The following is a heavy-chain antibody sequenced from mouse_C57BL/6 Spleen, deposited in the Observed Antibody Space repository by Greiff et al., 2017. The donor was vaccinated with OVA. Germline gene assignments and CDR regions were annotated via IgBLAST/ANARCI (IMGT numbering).Heavy chain of an antibody. D-gene: IGHD6-5*01. CDR3: ARPGLWWYFDV. CDR1: GYTFTSYW. J-gene: IGHJ1*03. Sequence: VKLQQPGAELVRPGSSVKLSCKASGYTFTSYWMDWVKQRPGQGLEWIGKIYPSDSETHYNQKFKDKATLTVDKSSSTAYMQLSSLTSEDSAVYYCARPGLWWYFDVWGTGTTVTVSS. V-gene: IGHV1-61*01. CDR2: IYPSDSET.